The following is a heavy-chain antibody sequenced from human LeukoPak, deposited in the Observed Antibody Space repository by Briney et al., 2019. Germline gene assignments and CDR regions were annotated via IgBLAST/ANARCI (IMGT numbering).Heavy chain of an antibody. CDR2: ISYDGSNK. Sequence: GRSLRLSCAASGFTFSSYGMHWVRQAPGKGLEWVAVISYDGSNKYYADSVKGRFTISRDNSKNTLYLQMNSLRAEDTAVYYCAKLSAVAGMGFDPWDQGTLVTVSP. CDR1: GFTFSSYG. V-gene: IGHV3-30*18. CDR3: AKLSAVAGMGFDP. D-gene: IGHD6-19*01. J-gene: IGHJ5*02.